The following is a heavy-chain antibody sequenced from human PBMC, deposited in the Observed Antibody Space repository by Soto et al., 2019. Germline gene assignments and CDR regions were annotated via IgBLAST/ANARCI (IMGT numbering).Heavy chain of an antibody. CDR2: ITSSGDST. CDR1: GFTFGSYA. D-gene: IGHD2-15*01. J-gene: IGHJ4*01. V-gene: IGHV3-23*01. CDR3: AKRIWWGYCSGGSSAGWFVY. Sequence: EVQLLESGGGLVQPGGSLRLSCAASGFTFGSYAMSWVRQAPGKGLEWVSAITSSGDSTNNADSEKGRFTISRDNSNITLYMQMNSLRAEDTAVCYCAKRIWWGYCSGGSSAGWFVYWGQATLVTVSS.